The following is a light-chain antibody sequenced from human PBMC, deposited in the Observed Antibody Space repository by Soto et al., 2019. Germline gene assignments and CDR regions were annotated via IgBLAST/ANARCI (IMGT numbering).Light chain of an antibody. CDR3: GTWDDRLDGNYG. V-gene: IGLV1-51*01. J-gene: IGLJ1*01. CDR1: SSNIGDNY. Sequence: QSVLTQPPSVSAAPGQQVTISCSGSSSNIGDNYVSWYQHLPGTAPKLVVYDNDRRPSGIPGRFSGSKSGTSATLVITGLQTGDEADYYCGTWDDRLDGNYGFGTGTQLTVL. CDR2: DND.